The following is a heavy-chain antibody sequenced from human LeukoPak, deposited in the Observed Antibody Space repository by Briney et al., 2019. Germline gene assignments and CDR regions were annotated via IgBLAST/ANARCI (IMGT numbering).Heavy chain of an antibody. CDR2: IWYDGSNK. CDR1: GFTFSNYG. J-gene: IGHJ4*02. Sequence: GGSLRLSCAATGFTFSNYGMHWVRQAPGKGLEWVAVIWYDGSNKYYADSVKGRFIISRDNYKNILYLQMNSLRAEDTAVYYCARDYYDSSGYYYGDYWGQGTLVTVSS. CDR3: ARDYYDSSGYYYGDY. V-gene: IGHV3-33*01. D-gene: IGHD3-22*01.